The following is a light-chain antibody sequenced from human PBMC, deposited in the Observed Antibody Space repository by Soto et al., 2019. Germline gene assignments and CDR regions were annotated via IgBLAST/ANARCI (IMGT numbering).Light chain of an antibody. CDR3: CSYAGSSTWV. Sequence: QSALTQPASVSGSPGQSITISCTGTSSDVGSYNLVSWYQQHPGKDPKIMIYEASKRPSGAPNRFSGSKSGNTASLTISGLQAEDEADYYCCSYAGSSTWVFGTGTKVTVL. CDR1: SSDVGSYNL. J-gene: IGLJ1*01. V-gene: IGLV2-23*01. CDR2: EAS.